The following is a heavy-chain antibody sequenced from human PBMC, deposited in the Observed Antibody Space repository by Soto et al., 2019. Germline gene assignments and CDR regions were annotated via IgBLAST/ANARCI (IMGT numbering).Heavy chain of an antibody. Sequence: SETLSLTCAVYGGSFSGYYWSWIRQPPGKGMEWIGEINHSGSTNYSPSLKSRGTISVDTSKNQFSLKLSSVTAADTAVYYFSCGTEYSYYHCIDVLRQGPTVTV. CDR1: GGSFSGYY. V-gene: IGHV4-34*01. D-gene: IGHD1-7*01. CDR2: INHSGST. J-gene: IGHJ6*02. CDR3: SCGTEYSYYHCIDV.